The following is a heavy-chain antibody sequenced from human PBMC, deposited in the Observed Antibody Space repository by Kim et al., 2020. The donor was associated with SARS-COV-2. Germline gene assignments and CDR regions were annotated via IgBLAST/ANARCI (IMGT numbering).Heavy chain of an antibody. CDR3: ARGSAPYYYGSGSYLRPYGNWFDP. CDR1: GGSFSGYY. CDR2: INHSGST. Sequence: SETLSLTCAVYGGSFSGYYWSWIRQPPGKGLEWIGEINHSGSTNYNPSLKSRVTISVDTSKNQFSLKLSSVTAADTAVYYCARGSAPYYYGSGSYLRPYGNWFDPWGQGTLVTVSS. D-gene: IGHD3-10*01. V-gene: IGHV4-34*01. J-gene: IGHJ5*02.